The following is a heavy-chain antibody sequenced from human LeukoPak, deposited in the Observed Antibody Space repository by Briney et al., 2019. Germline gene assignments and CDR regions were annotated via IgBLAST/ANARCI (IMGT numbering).Heavy chain of an antibody. Sequence: GGSLRLSCAASGFTFSSYSMNWVRQAPGKGLEWVSYISSSGGTIYYADSVKGRFTISRDNAKNSLYLQMNSLRAEDTAVYYCARVPMNCSSTSCYYYYYMDVWGKGTTVTVSS. V-gene: IGHV3-48*04. J-gene: IGHJ6*03. D-gene: IGHD2-2*01. CDR2: ISSSGGTI. CDR3: ARVPMNCSSTSCYYYYYMDV. CDR1: GFTFSSYS.